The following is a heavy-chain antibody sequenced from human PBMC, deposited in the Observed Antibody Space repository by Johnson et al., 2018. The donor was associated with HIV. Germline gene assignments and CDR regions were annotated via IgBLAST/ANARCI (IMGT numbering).Heavy chain of an antibody. CDR3: ARGRIGAAGWDAFDV. J-gene: IGHJ3*01. Sequence: VQLVESGGGLVQPGRSLRLSCAAAGFTFDDYGMSWVRQAPGKGLEWVSGINWNGGRTGYVDSMKGRFTISRDNAKNSLYLQMKSLRAGDTAVYYCARGRIGAAGWDAFDVWGQGTMVTVSS. CDR1: GFTFDDYG. CDR2: INWNGGRT. D-gene: IGHD6-13*01. V-gene: IGHV3-20*04.